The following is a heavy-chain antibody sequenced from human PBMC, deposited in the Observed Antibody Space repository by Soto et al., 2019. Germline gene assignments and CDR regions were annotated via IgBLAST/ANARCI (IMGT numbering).Heavy chain of an antibody. Sequence: GGSLRLSCAASGFTFSSYWMHWVRQAPGKGLVWVSRINSDGSSTSYADSVKGRFTISRDNSKNTLYLQMNSLRAEDTAGYYCARYCSGGSCYSDPNLYYYYGMDVWGQGTTVTVSS. CDR1: GFTFSSYW. CDR2: INSDGSST. CDR3: ARYCSGGSCYSDPNLYYYYGMDV. D-gene: IGHD2-15*01. V-gene: IGHV3-74*01. J-gene: IGHJ6*02.